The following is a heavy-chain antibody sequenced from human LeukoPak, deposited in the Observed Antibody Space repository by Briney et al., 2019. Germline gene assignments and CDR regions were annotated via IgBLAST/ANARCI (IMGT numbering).Heavy chain of an antibody. J-gene: IGHJ6*03. Sequence: GGSLRLSCAASGFTFSSYWMSWVRQAPGKGLEWVANIKQDGSDKYYVDSVKGRFTISRDNAKNSLYLQMNTLRAEDTAVYYCARVMEYYYYYMDVWGKGTTVTISS. D-gene: IGHD3-10*01. CDR1: GFTFSSYW. CDR3: ARVMEYYYYYMDV. CDR2: IKQDGSDK. V-gene: IGHV3-7*01.